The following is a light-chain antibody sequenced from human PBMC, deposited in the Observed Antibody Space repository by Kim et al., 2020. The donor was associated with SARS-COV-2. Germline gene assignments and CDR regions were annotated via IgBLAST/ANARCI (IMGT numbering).Light chain of an antibody. CDR1: NIESKS. V-gene: IGLV3-21*04. J-gene: IGLJ2*01. CDR3: QVWDSSSVHRV. Sequence: ATGKTGSITCAGDNIESKSVHWYQQKPGQAPVWVISYDSDRPSGIPERLSGSNSDNTATLTISEVEAGDEADYYCQVWDSSSVHRVFGGGTQLTVL. CDR2: YDS.